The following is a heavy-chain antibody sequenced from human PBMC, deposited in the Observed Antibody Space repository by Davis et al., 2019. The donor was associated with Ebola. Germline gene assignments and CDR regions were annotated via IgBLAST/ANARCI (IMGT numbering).Heavy chain of an antibody. V-gene: IGHV3-15*01. CDR1: GFTFRNAW. D-gene: IGHD4-17*01. J-gene: IGHJ3*01. CDR3: TTSATVTLGAFDV. Sequence: GESLKISCAASGFTFRNAWMSWVRQAPGKGLEWVGRVRSKSECGTTDYAAPVKGRFTISRDDSRNTLFMQMNSLKTEDTAVYYCTTSATVTLGAFDVWGQVTMVTVSS. CDR2: VRSKSECGTT.